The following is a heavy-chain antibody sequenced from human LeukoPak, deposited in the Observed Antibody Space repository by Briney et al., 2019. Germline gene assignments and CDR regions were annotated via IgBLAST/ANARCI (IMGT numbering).Heavy chain of an antibody. CDR3: TRVLNYYGSGSYYSPYYYCMDV. V-gene: IGHV3-49*04. CDR2: IRSKAYGGTT. CDR1: GFTFGDYA. J-gene: IGHJ6*04. D-gene: IGHD3-10*01. Sequence: GGSLRLSCTASGFTFGDYAMSWVRQAPGKGLEWVGFIRSKAYGGTTEYAASVKGRFTISRDDSKSIAYLQMNSLKTEDTAVYYCTRVLNYYGSGSYYSPYYYCMDVWGKGTTVTVSS.